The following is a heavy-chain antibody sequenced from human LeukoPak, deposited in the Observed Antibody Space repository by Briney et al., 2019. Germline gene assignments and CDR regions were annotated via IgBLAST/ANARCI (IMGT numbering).Heavy chain of an antibody. V-gene: IGHV4-39*01. CDR2: IYYTGST. Sequence: PETLSLTCTVSGGSIISSSEYWGCIRQPPGKGLEWIASIYYTGSTYYNPSSNSRATTSVDTPKNDFSQRLSSVTAADTAVYYCATHSIRDNSHSAYWGQGILVTVSS. D-gene: IGHD3-22*01. CDR3: ATHSIRDNSHSAY. J-gene: IGHJ4*02. CDR1: GGSIISSSEY.